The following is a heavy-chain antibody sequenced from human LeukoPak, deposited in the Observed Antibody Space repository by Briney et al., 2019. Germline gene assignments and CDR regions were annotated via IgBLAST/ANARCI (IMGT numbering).Heavy chain of an antibody. CDR1: GFTFSNYG. CDR3: ARETPYSNTWTDFDF. V-gene: IGHV3-30*03. D-gene: IGHD6-13*01. Sequence: PGGSLRLSCAASGFTFSNYGMHWVRQAPGKGLEWVAVISNDEDNKYYADSLKGRFTISRDNSKNTLYLQMNNLRAEDTAVYYCARETPYSNTWTDFDFWGQGTLVTVSS. J-gene: IGHJ4*02. CDR2: ISNDEDNK.